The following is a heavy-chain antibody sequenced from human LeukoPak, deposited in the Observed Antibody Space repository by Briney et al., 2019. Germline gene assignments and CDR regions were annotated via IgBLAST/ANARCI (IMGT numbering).Heavy chain of an antibody. D-gene: IGHD4-23*01. CDR3: ARLTTVVIRGAFDI. Sequence: SETLSLTCTVSGGSISSGSYYWSWIRQPAGKGLEWIGRIYTSGSTNYNPSLKSRVTISVDTSKNQFSLKLSSVTAADTAVYYCARLTTVVIRGAFDIWGQGTMVTVSS. J-gene: IGHJ3*02. CDR2: IYTSGST. V-gene: IGHV4-61*02. CDR1: GGSISSGSYY.